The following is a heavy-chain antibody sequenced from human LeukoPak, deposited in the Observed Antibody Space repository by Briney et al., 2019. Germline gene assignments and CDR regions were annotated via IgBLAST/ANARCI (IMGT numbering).Heavy chain of an antibody. V-gene: IGHV3-21*01. CDR3: ARDVYSGSYIDY. D-gene: IGHD1-26*01. Sequence: GGSLRLSCAASGFTFSSYSMNWVRQAPGKGLEWVSSISSSSYIYYADSVKGRFTISRDNAKNSLYLQMNSLRAEDTAVYYCARDVYSGSYIDYWGQGTLVTVSS. J-gene: IGHJ4*02. CDR1: GFTFSSYS. CDR2: ISSSSYI.